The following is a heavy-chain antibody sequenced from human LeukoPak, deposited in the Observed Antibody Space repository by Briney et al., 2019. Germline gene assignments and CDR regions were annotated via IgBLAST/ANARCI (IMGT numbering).Heavy chain of an antibody. CDR1: GDSISSGSYY. J-gene: IGHJ2*01. CDR3: ARVSSSWYQDWYFDL. D-gene: IGHD6-13*01. V-gene: IGHV4-61*02. Sequence: SQTLSLTCTVSGDSISSGSYYWSWIRQPAGKGLEWIGRIYTSESTNYNPSLKSRVTISADTSKNQFSLKLSSVTAADTAVYYCARVSSSWYQDWYFDLWGRGTLVTVSS. CDR2: IYTSEST.